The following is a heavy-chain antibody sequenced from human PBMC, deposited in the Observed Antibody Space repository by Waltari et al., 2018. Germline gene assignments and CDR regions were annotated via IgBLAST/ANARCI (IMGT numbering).Heavy chain of an antibody. D-gene: IGHD5-18*01. CDR3: AREKDTALEAGAFDI. Sequence: QGQLVQSGGEVKRPGASVKISCKASGYRFISYGISWVRQAPGQGLEWMGWVSTYDGNTKNVQKFQGRITMTTDTSTQTTYMEIRSLRSDDTAIYFCAREKDTALEAGAFDIWGQGTRVTVSS. CDR2: VSTYDGNT. J-gene: IGHJ3*02. V-gene: IGHV1-18*01. CDR1: GYRFISYG.